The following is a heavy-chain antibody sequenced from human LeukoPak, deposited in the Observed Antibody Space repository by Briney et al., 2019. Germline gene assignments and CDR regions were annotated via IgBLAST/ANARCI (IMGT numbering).Heavy chain of an antibody. Sequence: GRSLRLSCAASGFTSSSYGMHWVRQAPGKGLEWVAVIWYDGSNKYYADSVKGRFTISRDNSKNTLYLQMNSLRAEDTAVYYCAREYYYGSGSYKSIDYWGQGTLVTVSS. CDR1: GFTSSSYG. J-gene: IGHJ4*02. CDR2: IWYDGSNK. D-gene: IGHD3-10*01. V-gene: IGHV3-33*01. CDR3: AREYYYGSGSYKSIDY.